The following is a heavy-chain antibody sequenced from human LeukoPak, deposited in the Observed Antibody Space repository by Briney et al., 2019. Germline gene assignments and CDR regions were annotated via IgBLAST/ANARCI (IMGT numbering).Heavy chain of an antibody. CDR2: IYYSGST. CDR3: ARANWNGGMDV. Sequence: PSETLSLTCTVSGGSIGSHYWSWIRQPPGEGLEWIGYIYYSGSTNYNPSLKSRVTISVDTSKNQFSLKLSSVTAADTAVYYCARANWNGGMDVWGQGTTVTVSS. CDR1: GGSIGSHY. J-gene: IGHJ6*02. D-gene: IGHD1-1*01. V-gene: IGHV4-59*11.